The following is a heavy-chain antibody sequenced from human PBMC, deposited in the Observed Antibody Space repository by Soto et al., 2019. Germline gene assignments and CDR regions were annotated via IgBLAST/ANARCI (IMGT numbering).Heavy chain of an antibody. CDR1: GYIFDDYG. Sequence: QVHLVQSGAEVKKPGASVKVSCKASGYIFDDYGLSWVRQAPGQGLEWMGWINGHNGKTIYGQKFQGRVTMTTDTSTSTGYMEVRSLRSDDTAVYYCARDLAWGSGRDVVSEGWLDPWGQGTLVTVSS. CDR3: ARDLAWGSGRDVVSEGWLDP. V-gene: IGHV1-18*01. CDR2: INGHNGKT. D-gene: IGHD3-10*01. J-gene: IGHJ5*02.